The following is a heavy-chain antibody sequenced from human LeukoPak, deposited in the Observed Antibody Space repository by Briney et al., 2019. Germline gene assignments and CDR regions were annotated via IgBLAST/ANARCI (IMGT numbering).Heavy chain of an antibody. CDR3: ARDRDSYGPLDY. CDR1: GGSVSSGSYY. D-gene: IGHD5-18*01. J-gene: IGHJ4*02. Sequence: SETLSLTCTVSGGSVSSGSYYWSWIRQPPGKGLEWIGYIYYSGSTNYNPSLKSRVITSVDMSKNQSSLKLSSVTAADTAVYYCARDRDSYGPLDYWGQGALVTVSS. V-gene: IGHV4-61*01. CDR2: IYYSGST.